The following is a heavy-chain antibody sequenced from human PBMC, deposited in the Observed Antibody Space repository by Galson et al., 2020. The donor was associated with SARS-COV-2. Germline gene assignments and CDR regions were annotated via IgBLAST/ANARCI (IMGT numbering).Heavy chain of an antibody. J-gene: IGHJ6*02. CDR2: ISSSSSTI. CDR3: ARDLSSITIFGVGRYGMDV. V-gene: IGHV3-48*02. D-gene: IGHD3-3*01. Sequence: GLEWVSYISSSSSTIYYADSVKGRFTISRDNAKNSLYLQMNSLRDEDTTVYYCARDLSSITIFGVGRYGMDVWGQGTTVTVSS.